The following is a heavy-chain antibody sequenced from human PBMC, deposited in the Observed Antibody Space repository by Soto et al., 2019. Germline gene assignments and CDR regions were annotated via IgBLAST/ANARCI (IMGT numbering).Heavy chain of an antibody. CDR2: ISWNSGSI. V-gene: IGHV3-9*01. J-gene: IGHJ4*02. CDR3: ANSFTAMVGFDY. CDR1: GFTFDDYA. Sequence: PGGSLRLSCAASGFTFDDYAMHWVRQAPGKGLEWVSGISWNSGSIGYADSVKGRFTISRDNAKNSLYLQMNSLRAEDTALYYCANSFTAMVGFDYWGQGTLVTVSS. D-gene: IGHD5-18*01.